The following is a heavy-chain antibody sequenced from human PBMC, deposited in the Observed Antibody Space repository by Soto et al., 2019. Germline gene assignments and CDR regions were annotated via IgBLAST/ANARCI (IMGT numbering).Heavy chain of an antibody. CDR2: IYYDGST. D-gene: IGHD2-2*01. J-gene: IGHJ5*01. V-gene: IGHV4-39*01. Sequence: SETLSLTCSVSGGSITSTIDYWGSIRQSPGKGLEWIGNIYYDGSTFYNPSLKSRVTISVDTSKRQFSLRVSSVTAADTAVYYCARRGSASWRNWFDSWGPGTMVTVFS. CDR1: GGSITSTIDY. CDR3: ARRGSASWRNWFDS.